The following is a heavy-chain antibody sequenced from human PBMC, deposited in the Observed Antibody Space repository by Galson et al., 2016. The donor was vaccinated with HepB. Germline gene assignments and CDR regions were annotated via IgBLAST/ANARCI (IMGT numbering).Heavy chain of an antibody. V-gene: IGHV4-34*01. CDR3: ARGSNMGAGYYGLDV. J-gene: IGHJ6*02. D-gene: IGHD2/OR15-2a*01. CDR1: GGSFSGYY. CDR2: INHSGGT. Sequence: TLSLTCAVYGGSFSGYYWSWIRQPPGKGLEWIGEINHSGGTNYKPSLKSRVTISVDASKNQFSLNLTSVTAADTAIYYCARGSNMGAGYYGLDVWGQGTTVTVSS.